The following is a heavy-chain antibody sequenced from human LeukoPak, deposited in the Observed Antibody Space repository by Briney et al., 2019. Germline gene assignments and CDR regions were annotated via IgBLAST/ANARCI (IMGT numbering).Heavy chain of an antibody. CDR1: GFTFSSYS. Sequence: GGSLRLSCAASGFTFSSYSMNWVRQAPGKGLEWVSYISSSSSTIYYADSVKGRFTISRDNSKNTLYLQMNSLRAEDTAVYYCARGGSIAAAGIPYYYYYYYMDVWGKGTTVTVSS. D-gene: IGHD6-13*01. CDR2: ISSSSSTI. J-gene: IGHJ6*03. CDR3: ARGGSIAAAGIPYYYYYYYMDV. V-gene: IGHV3-48*01.